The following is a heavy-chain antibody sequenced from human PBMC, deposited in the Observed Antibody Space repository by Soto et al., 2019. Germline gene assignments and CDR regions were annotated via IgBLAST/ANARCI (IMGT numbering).Heavy chain of an antibody. V-gene: IGHV1-18*01. CDR3: ARGYCSGGSCYSGLFNYYYYYMDV. D-gene: IGHD2-15*01. Sequence: QVQLVQSGAEVKKPGASVKVSCKASGYTFTSYGISWVRQAPGQGLEWMGWISAYNGNTNYAQQLQGRVTMTTDTSTSTAYMELRSLRSDDTAVYYCARGYCSGGSCYSGLFNYYYYYMDVWGKGTTVTVSS. CDR1: GYTFTSYG. CDR2: ISAYNGNT. J-gene: IGHJ6*03.